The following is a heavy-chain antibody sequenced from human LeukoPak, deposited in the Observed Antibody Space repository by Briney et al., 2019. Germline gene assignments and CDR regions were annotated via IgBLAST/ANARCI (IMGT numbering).Heavy chain of an antibody. V-gene: IGHV3-7*04. CDR2: IKQDGSAK. CDR3: ARTIREQWLTIDY. J-gene: IGHJ4*02. D-gene: IGHD6-19*01. Sequence: GGSLRLSCTASGFTFSSYSMNWVRQAPGKGLEWVANIKQDGSAKYYVDSVKGRFTISRDNAKNSLYLQMNSLGAEDTAVYYCARTIREQWLTIDYWGQGTLVTFSS. CDR1: GFTFSSYS.